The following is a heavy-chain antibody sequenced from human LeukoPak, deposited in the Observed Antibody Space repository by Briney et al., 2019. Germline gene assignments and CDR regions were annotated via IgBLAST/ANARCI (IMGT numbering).Heavy chain of an antibody. J-gene: IGHJ5*02. CDR2: INPNSGGT. CDR1: GYTFTGYY. V-gene: IGHV1-2*02. D-gene: IGHD5-12*01. CDR3: ARDGYSGRFDP. Sequence: ASVKVSCKAPGYTFTGYYMHWVRQAPGQGLEWMGWINPNSGGTNYAQKFQGRVTMTRDTSISTAYMELSRAISDDTAVYYCARDGYSGRFDPWGQGTLVTVSS.